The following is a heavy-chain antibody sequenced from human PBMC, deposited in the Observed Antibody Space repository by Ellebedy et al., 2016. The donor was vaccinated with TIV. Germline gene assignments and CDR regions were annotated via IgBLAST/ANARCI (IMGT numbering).Heavy chain of an antibody. V-gene: IGHV3-7*03. CDR1: GFTFSSYW. J-gene: IGHJ5*02. CDR2: IKQDGSEK. Sequence: GGSLRLSXAASGFTFSSYWMSWVRQAPGKGLEWVANIKQDGSEKYYVDSVKGRFTISRDNSKNTLYLQMNSLRAEDTAVYYCSTGSYFGRGAWGQGTLVTVSS. CDR3: STGSYFGRGA. D-gene: IGHD1-26*01.